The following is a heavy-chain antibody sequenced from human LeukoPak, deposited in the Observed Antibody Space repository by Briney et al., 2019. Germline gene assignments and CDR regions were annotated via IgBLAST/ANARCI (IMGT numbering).Heavy chain of an antibody. V-gene: IGHV4-39*07. Sequence: SETLSLTCTVSGGSISSRSNYWGWIRQPPGKGLEWIGEIYHSGSTNYNPSLKSRVTISVDTSKNQFSLKLNSVTAADTAVYYCAREGPRREFGKLIVGFRGWLDPWGQGTLVTVSS. J-gene: IGHJ5*02. CDR2: IYHSGST. CDR1: GGSISSRSNY. CDR3: AREGPRREFGKLIVGFRGWLDP. D-gene: IGHD3-16*02.